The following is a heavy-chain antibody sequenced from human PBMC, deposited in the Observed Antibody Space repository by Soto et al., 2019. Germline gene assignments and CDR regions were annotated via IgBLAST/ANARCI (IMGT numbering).Heavy chain of an antibody. CDR2: TAYTGTT. CDR1: GGFITSYV. V-gene: IGHV4-59*01. D-gene: IGHD5-12*01. CDR3: ARARNARLTQSSDP. Sequence: PSETPSLCSAFSGGFITSYVRCWIRPLPEKGLERIAYTAYTGTTNYTHNLKSRVTISMDTSKNPSYIKLTTMTAADTAVYYCARARNARLTQSSDPWGQGTLVTVSS. J-gene: IGHJ5*02.